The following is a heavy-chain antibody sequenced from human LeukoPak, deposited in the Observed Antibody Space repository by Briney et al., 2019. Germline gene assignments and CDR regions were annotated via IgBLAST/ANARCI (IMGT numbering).Heavy chain of an antibody. Sequence: SVKVSCKASGGTFSSYAISWVRQAPRQGLEWMGRIIPILGIASYAQKFQGRVTMTRDTSTSTVYMELSSLRSEDTAVYYCARDGPRIAALGEDFDYWGQGTLVTVSS. J-gene: IGHJ4*02. D-gene: IGHD6-6*01. V-gene: IGHV1-69*04. CDR3: ARDGPRIAALGEDFDY. CDR2: IIPILGIA. CDR1: GGTFSSYA.